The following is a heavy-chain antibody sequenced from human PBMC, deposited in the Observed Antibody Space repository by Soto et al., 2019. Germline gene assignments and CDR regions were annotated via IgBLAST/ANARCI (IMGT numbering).Heavy chain of an antibody. CDR3: TTDPSPVVVPAAMKPDYYYYYYMDV. CDR2: IKSKTDGGTT. V-gene: IGHV3-15*01. Sequence: GGSLRLSCAASGFTFSNAWMSWVRQAPGKGLEWVGRIKSKTDGGTTDYAAPVKGRFTISRDDSKNTLYLQMNSLKTEDTAVYYCTTDPSPVVVPAAMKPDYYYYYYMDVWGKGTTVTVSS. D-gene: IGHD2-2*01. CDR1: GFTFSNAW. J-gene: IGHJ6*03.